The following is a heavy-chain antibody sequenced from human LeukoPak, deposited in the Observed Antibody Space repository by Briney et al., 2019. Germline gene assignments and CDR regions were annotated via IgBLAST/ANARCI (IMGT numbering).Heavy chain of an antibody. CDR3: ARTTNGYSSGWPFDY. CDR1: GGSFSGYY. J-gene: IGHJ4*02. CDR2: INHSGST. D-gene: IGHD6-19*01. V-gene: IGHV4-34*01. Sequence: SSETLSLTCAVYGGSFSGYYWSWIRQPPGKGLEWIGEINHSGSTYYNPSLKSRVTISVDTSKNQFSLKLSSVTAADTAVYYCARTTNGYSSGWPFDYWGQGTLVTVSS.